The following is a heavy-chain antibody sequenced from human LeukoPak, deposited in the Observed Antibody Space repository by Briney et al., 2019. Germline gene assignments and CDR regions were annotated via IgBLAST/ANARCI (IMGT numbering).Heavy chain of an antibody. CDR2: ISSGGGAT. CDR3: ARVGSAGSSGGDY. D-gene: IGHD2-15*01. J-gene: IGHJ4*02. CDR1: GFTFSDYS. V-gene: IGHV3-48*02. Sequence: QPGGSLRLSCAASGFTFSDYSMNWVRQAPGKGLEWISLISSGGGATYYADSVKGRFTISRDNAKNSLYLQMNGLRDEDTADYYCARVGSAGSSGGDYWGQGTLVTVSS.